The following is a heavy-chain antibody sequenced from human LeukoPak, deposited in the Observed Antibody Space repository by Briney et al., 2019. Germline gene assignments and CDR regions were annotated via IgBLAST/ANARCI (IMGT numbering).Heavy chain of an antibody. D-gene: IGHD3-10*01. Sequence: GASVKVSCKTSGYTFSSYDISWVRQAPGHGLEWMGWIAPYNGNTKYTQNLQGRVTLTTDISTSTAYMELRSLRSDDTAVYYCARTVIAAIRGVTPHGYWGQGTLVTVSS. CDR1: GYTFSSYD. V-gene: IGHV1-18*01. CDR2: IAPYNGNT. J-gene: IGHJ4*02. CDR3: ARTVIAAIRGVTPHGY.